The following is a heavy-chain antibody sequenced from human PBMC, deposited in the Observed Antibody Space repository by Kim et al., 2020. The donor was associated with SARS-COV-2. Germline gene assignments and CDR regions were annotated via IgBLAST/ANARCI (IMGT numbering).Heavy chain of an antibody. CDR2: NRSGRGT. CDR3: AKEGGH. V-gene: IGHV1-46*01. Sequence: NRSGRGTNYAQKFQGRVTMTGDTSTNTVYMELSSLRSDDTAVYYCAKEGGHWGQGTLVTVSS. D-gene: IGHD3-16*01. J-gene: IGHJ4*02.